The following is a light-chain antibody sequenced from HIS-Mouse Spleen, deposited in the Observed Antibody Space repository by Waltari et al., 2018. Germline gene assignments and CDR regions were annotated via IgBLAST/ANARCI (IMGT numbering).Light chain of an antibody. CDR2: AAS. J-gene: IGKJ1*01. V-gene: IGKV1-9*01. CDR3: QQLNSYPPT. Sequence: DIQLTQSPSFLSASVGDRVTITCRASPGISSYLAWYHQKPGKPPKLLIYAASTLQSRVPSRFSGSGSGTEFTLTISSLQPEDFATYYCQQLNSYPPTFGQGTKVEIK. CDR1: PGISSY.